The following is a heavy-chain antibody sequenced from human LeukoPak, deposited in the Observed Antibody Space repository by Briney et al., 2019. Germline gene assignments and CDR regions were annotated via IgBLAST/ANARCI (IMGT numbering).Heavy chain of an antibody. CDR3: ARIFEVGGNSDY. J-gene: IGHJ4*02. Sequence: GGSLRPSCAASGFTVSSNYMSWVRQAPGKGLEWVSVIYSGGSTYYADSVKGRFTISRDNSKNTLYLQMNSLRAEDTAVYYCARIFEVGGNSDYWGQGTLVTVSS. CDR1: GFTVSSNY. D-gene: IGHD4-23*01. CDR2: IYSGGST. V-gene: IGHV3-66*01.